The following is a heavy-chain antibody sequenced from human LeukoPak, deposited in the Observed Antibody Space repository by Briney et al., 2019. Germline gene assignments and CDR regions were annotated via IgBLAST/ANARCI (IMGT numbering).Heavy chain of an antibody. V-gene: IGHV3-21*01. CDR2: ISGDSTYR. CDR3: ARSRLMYYDFWSGPFDY. J-gene: IGHJ4*02. D-gene: IGHD3-3*01. CDR1: GFTFSTYT. Sequence: GGSLRLSCEASGFTFSTYTMNWVRQAPGKGLEWVSSISGDSTYRYNGDSVRGRFLISRDNTKNSLYLQMNSLRAEDTAVYYCARSRLMYYDFWSGPFDYWGQGTLVTVSS.